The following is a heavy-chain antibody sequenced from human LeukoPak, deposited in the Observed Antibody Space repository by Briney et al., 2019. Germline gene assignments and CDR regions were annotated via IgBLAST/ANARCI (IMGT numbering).Heavy chain of an antibody. Sequence: SEALSLTCTVSGGSISSYYWSWIRQPPGKGLEWIGYIYYSGSTNYNPSLKSRVTISVDTSKNQFSLKLSSVTAADTAVYYCARARWFDPWGQGTLVTVSS. CDR3: ARARWFDP. CDR2: IYYSGST. V-gene: IGHV4-59*01. J-gene: IGHJ5*02. CDR1: GGSISSYY.